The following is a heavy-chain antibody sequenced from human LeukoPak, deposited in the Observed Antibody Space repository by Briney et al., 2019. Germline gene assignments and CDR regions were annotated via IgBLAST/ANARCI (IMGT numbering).Heavy chain of an antibody. CDR2: ISSSSSYI. CDR1: GFTFSSYS. V-gene: IGHV3-21*01. Sequence: GGSLRLSCAASGFTFSSYSMNWVRQAPGKGLEWVSSISSSSSYIYYADSVKGRFTISRDNAKNSLYLQMNSLRAEDTAVYYCARGAFYTAMVSWIDYRGQGTLVTVSS. CDR3: ARGAFYTAMVSWIDY. J-gene: IGHJ4*02. D-gene: IGHD5-18*01.